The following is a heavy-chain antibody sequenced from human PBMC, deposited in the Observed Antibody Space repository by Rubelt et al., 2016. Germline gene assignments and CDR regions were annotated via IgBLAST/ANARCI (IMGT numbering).Heavy chain of an antibody. V-gene: IGHV3-21*01. D-gene: IGHD3-10*01. CDR3: ARVAGKGISLTRVEYFQH. CDR2: ISSSSSYI. J-gene: IGHJ1*01. Sequence: MNWVRQAPGKGLEWVSSISSSSSYIYYADSVKGRFTISRDNAKNSLYLQMNSLRAEDTAVYYCARVAGKGISLTRVEYFQHWGQGTLVTVSS.